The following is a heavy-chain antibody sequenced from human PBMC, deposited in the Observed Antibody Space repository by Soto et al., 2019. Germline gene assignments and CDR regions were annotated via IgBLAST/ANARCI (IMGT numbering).Heavy chain of an antibody. CDR2: INAGNGNT. CDR3: ARRSGSYGIDY. CDR1: GYTFTGYP. J-gene: IGHJ4*02. V-gene: IGHV1-3*01. Sequence: XSVKVTCKASGYTFTGYPMQLLRQSPGQRLEWMGWINAGNGNTKYSQSFQDRVSITSDTSGSTAYMELSSLRSEDTAVYYCARRSGSYGIDYWGQGTQVTVSS. D-gene: IGHD3-3*01.